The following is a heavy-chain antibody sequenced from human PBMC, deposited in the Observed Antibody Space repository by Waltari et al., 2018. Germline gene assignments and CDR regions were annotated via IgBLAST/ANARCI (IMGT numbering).Heavy chain of an antibody. D-gene: IGHD3-10*01. J-gene: IGHJ5*02. Sequence: EVRLVESGGGLVQPGGSLRLSCSTSVFTFGPYWMSWVRQAPGKGLEWVANINQDGSGRYHVDSVKGRFTISRDNAMNSLHLQMNSLRAEDTAVYYCARGDSDFREGASWGQGTLVTVSS. CDR1: VFTFGPYW. V-gene: IGHV3-7*01. CDR2: INQDGSGR. CDR3: ARGDSDFREGAS.